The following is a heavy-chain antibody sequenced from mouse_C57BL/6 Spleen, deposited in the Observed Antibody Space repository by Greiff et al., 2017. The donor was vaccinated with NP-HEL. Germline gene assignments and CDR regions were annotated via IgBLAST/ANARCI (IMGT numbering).Heavy chain of an antibody. J-gene: IGHJ4*01. V-gene: IGHV1-82*01. CDR1: GYAFSSSW. D-gene: IGHD2-1*01. Sequence: VQLQQSGPELVKPGASVKISCKASGYAFSSSWMNWVKQRPGKGLEWIGRIYPGDGDTNYNGKFKGKATLTADKSSSTAYMQLSSLTSEDSAVYFCARSTSTPSMDYWGQGTSVTVSS. CDR2: IYPGDGDT. CDR3: ARSTSTPSMDY.